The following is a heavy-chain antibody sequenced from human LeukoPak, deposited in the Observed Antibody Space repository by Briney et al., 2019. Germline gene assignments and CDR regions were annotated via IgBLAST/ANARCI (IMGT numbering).Heavy chain of an antibody. D-gene: IGHD1-1*01. V-gene: IGHV3-7*01. J-gene: IGHJ4*02. CDR3: ARDRTGNDY. CDR2: IKQDGSEK. CDR1: GFTISNYW. Sequence: SGGSLRLSCEASGFTISNYWMHWVRQAPGKGLEWVANIKQDGSEKYYVDSVRGRFTISRDNAKNSLSLQMNSLRAEDTAVYYCARDRTGNDYWGQGALVTVSS.